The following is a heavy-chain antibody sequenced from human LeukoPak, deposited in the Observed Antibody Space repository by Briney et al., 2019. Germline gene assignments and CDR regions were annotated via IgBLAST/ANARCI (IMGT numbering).Heavy chain of an antibody. J-gene: IGHJ4*02. D-gene: IGHD3-3*01. CDR1: GFTFSDHY. V-gene: IGHV3-11*01. Sequence: GGSLRLSCAASGFTFSDHYMSWLRQAPGKGLEWVSYISSSGSTRNHADSVKGRFTISRDNAKNSLYLQMNSLRAEDTAVYYCARGRTTILYWGQGTLVTVSS. CDR3: ARGRTTILY. CDR2: ISSSGSTR.